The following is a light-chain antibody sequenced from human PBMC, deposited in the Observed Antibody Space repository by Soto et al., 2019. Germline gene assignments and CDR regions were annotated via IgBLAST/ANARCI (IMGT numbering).Light chain of an antibody. V-gene: IGLV2-14*01. J-gene: IGLJ2*01. CDR3: QSYDRSLSGDVV. CDR1: SSDSGAYEL. CDR2: GNS. Sequence: QSALTPPASVSVSPGQSITISCSGTSSDSGAYELVSWYQQHPGRAPKLLIYGNSNRPSRVTDRLSGSKSGTSASLAITGLQAEDEADDYCQSYDRSLSGDVVFGGGTKLTVL.